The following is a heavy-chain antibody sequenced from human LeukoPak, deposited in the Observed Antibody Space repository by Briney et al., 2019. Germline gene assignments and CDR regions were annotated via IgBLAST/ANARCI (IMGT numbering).Heavy chain of an antibody. D-gene: IGHD6-19*01. Sequence: PSGTLSLTCTASGGSISSYYWSWIRQPPGKGLEWIGYIYTSGSTNYNPSLKSRVTISVDTSKNQFSLKLSTVTAADTAVYYCASRHSSGGYFDYWGQGTLVTVSS. V-gene: IGHV4-4*09. CDR2: IYTSGST. J-gene: IGHJ4*02. CDR1: GGSISSYY. CDR3: ASRHSSGGYFDY.